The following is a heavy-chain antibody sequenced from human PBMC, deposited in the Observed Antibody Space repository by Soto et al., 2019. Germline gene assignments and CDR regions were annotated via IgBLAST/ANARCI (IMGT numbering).Heavy chain of an antibody. V-gene: IGHV3-7*05. CDR1: GFTLSSYW. CDR3: ARVPGSGYNYGSTFDY. D-gene: IGHD5-18*01. CDR2: IKQDGSEK. Sequence: EVQLVESGGGLVQPGGSLRLSCAASGFTLSSYWMSWVRQAPGKGLDWVANIKQDGSEKYYVDSVKGRFTISRDNATNSLYLQMNSLRAEDTAVYYCARVPGSGYNYGSTFDYWGQGTLVTVSS. J-gene: IGHJ4*02.